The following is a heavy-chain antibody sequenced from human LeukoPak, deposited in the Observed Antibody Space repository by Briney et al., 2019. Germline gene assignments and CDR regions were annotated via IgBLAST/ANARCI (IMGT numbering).Heavy chain of an antibody. J-gene: IGHJ6*02. CDR2: ISGSGGTT. CDR1: GFTFSSYA. V-gene: IGHV3-23*01. CDR3: AKGSMVRGLIIAYYYYGMDV. D-gene: IGHD3-10*01. Sequence: GGSLRLSCAASGFTFSSYAMSWVRQAPGKGLEWVSAISGSGGTTYYADSVKGRFTISRDNSKNTLYLQMNSLRAEDTAVYYCAKGSMVRGLIIAYYYYGMDVWGQGTTVTVSS.